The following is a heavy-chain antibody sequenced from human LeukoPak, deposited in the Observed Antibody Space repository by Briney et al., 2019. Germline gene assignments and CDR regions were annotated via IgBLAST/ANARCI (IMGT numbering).Heavy chain of an antibody. Sequence: GASVKVSCKASGGTFSSYAISWVRQAPGQGLEWMGGIIPIFGTANYAQKFQGRVTITADESTSTAYMELSSLRSEDTAVYYCARVSPYYYDSSGYSDWGQGTLVTVSS. CDR1: GGTFSSYA. CDR3: ARVSPYYYDSSGYSD. CDR2: IIPIFGTA. D-gene: IGHD3-22*01. J-gene: IGHJ4*02. V-gene: IGHV1-69*13.